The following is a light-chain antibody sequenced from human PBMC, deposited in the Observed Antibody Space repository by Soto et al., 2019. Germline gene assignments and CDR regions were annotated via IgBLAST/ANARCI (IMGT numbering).Light chain of an antibody. CDR2: DAS. V-gene: IGKV1-33*01. Sequence: DIQMTQSPSSLSASVGDRVTITCQASQDISSDLNWYQQKPGKAPKLLIYDASNLKTGVPSRFSGSGSGTHFTFTITSLQPEDIATYYCQQYDNLPLTFGGGTRVGIK. J-gene: IGKJ4*01. CDR1: QDISSD. CDR3: QQYDNLPLT.